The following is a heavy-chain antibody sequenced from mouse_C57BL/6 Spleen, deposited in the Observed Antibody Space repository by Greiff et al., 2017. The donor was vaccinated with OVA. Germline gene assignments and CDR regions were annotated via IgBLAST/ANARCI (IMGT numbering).Heavy chain of an antibody. J-gene: IGHJ4*01. CDR1: GYTFTSYW. CDR2: IYPGSGST. Sequence: QVQLQQSGAELVKPGASVKMSCKASGYTFTSYWITWVKQRPGQGLEWIGDIYPGSGSTNYNEKFKSKATLTVDTSSSTAYMQLSSLTSEDSAVYYCGRANWDVRAYAMDYWGQGTSVTVSS. CDR3: GRANWDVRAYAMDY. V-gene: IGHV1-55*01. D-gene: IGHD4-1*01.